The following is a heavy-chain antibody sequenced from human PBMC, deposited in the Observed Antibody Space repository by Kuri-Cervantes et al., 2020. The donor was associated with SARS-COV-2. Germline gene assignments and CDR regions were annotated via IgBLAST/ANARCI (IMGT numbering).Heavy chain of an antibody. D-gene: IGHD4-11*01. CDR2: IIPIFGAA. V-gene: IGHV1-69*13. CDR3: ARDTGGTTVTTYLARGSPDGCMDV. Sequence: SVKVSCKASGGTFSSYAISWVRQAPGQGLEWVGGIIPIFGAANFAQKFQGRVTITADEATSTAYMELSRLRSEDTAVYYCARDTGGTTVTTYLARGSPDGCMDVWGQGTTVTVSS. CDR1: GGTFSSYA. J-gene: IGHJ6*02.